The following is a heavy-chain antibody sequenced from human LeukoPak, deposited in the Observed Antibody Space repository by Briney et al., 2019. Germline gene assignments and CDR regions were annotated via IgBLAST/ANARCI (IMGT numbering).Heavy chain of an antibody. CDR3: ARFVLVSSSGENWFDP. J-gene: IGHJ5*02. CDR2: IYYSGNT. V-gene: IGHV4-31*03. D-gene: IGHD6-6*01. CDR1: GGSINSGGFY. Sequence: SETLSLTCTVSGGSINSGGFYWSWIRQHPGKGLEWIGYIYYSGNTYYNPSLKSRVTISVDTSKNQFSLKLTSVTVADTAVYYCARFVLVSSSGENWFDPWGREPWSPSPQ.